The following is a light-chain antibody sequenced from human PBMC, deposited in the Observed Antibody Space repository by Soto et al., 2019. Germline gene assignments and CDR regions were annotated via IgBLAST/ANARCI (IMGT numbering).Light chain of an antibody. Sequence: QSALTQPASVSGSPGQSITISCTGTSSDVGAYNFVSWYQQHPGKVPKLMIFDVSSRPSGVSDRFSGSKSGNTASLTISRLQAEDEGDYYCSSYTRSSTHVFGSGTKLTVL. V-gene: IGLV2-14*03. CDR3: SSYTRSSTHV. J-gene: IGLJ1*01. CDR1: SSDVGAYNF. CDR2: DVS.